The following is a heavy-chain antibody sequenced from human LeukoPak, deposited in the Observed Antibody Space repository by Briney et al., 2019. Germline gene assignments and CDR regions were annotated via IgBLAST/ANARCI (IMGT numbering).Heavy chain of an antibody. D-gene: IGHD3-3*01. CDR1: GFTFSSYS. CDR3: ARARRDFWGDPFDY. J-gene: IGHJ4*02. CDR2: ISGSSSFI. Sequence: GGSLRLSCAGSGFTFSSYSMNWVRQAPGKGLEWVSSISGSSSFIYYADSVKGRFTISRDNAKNSLFLQMNSLRAEDTAVHYCARARRDFWGDPFDYWGLGTLVTVSS. V-gene: IGHV3-21*01.